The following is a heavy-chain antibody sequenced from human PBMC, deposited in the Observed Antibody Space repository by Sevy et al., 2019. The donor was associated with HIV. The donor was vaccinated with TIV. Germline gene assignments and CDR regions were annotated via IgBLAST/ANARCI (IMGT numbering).Heavy chain of an antibody. CDR1: GYSFTSYW. CDR3: ATLKGYYYDSSGYQNLDAFDI. Sequence: GESLKISCKGSGYSFTSYWISWVRQMPGKGLEWMGRIDPSDSYTNYSPSFQGHVPISADKSISTAYLQWSSLKASDTAMYYCATLKGYYYDSSGYQNLDAFDIWGQGTMVTVSS. V-gene: IGHV5-10-1*01. CDR2: IDPSDSYT. J-gene: IGHJ3*02. D-gene: IGHD3-22*01.